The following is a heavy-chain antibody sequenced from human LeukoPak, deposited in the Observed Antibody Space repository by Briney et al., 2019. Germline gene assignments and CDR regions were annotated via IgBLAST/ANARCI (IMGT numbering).Heavy chain of an antibody. Sequence: PGGSLRLSCAASGFTFSSYWMSWVRQAPGKGLEWVSVIYSGGSTYYADSVKGRFTISGDNSKNTLYLQMNSLRAEDTAVYYCARGQRIGGPDFYYYYYGMDVWGQGTTVTVSS. CDR2: IYSGGST. V-gene: IGHV3-66*01. J-gene: IGHJ6*02. CDR1: GFTFSSYW. D-gene: IGHD2-15*01. CDR3: ARGQRIGGPDFYYYYYGMDV.